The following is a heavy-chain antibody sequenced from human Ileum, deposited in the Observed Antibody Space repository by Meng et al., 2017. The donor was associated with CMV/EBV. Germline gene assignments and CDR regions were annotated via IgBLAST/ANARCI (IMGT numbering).Heavy chain of an antibody. J-gene: IGHJ4*02. D-gene: IGHD5-18*01. CDR3: ARDPGHGQSVTYDY. Sequence: VQVVGDGGNLVQPGGSLRLSCAASGFSVTDKYMSWVRQAPGKGLEWVSAIHSGGNTYYADSVKGRFTISRDNSKNTLYLQMNSVRAEDTAVYHRARDPGHGQSVTYDYWGQGTLVTVSS. CDR2: IHSGGNT. CDR1: GFSVTDKY. V-gene: IGHV3-66*01.